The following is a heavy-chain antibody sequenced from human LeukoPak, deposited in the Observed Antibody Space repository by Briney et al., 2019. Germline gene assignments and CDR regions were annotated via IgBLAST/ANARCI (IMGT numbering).Heavy chain of an antibody. CDR1: GGSISSYY. Sequence: ASETLSLTCTVSGGSISSYYWSWIRQPPGKGLEWIGYIYYSGSANYNPSLKSRVTISVDTSKNQFSLKLSSVTAADTAVYYCARHYRGGIAAAGTLSYYYYGMDVWGQGTTVTVSS. V-gene: IGHV4-59*08. D-gene: IGHD6-13*01. CDR2: IYYSGSA. J-gene: IGHJ6*02. CDR3: ARHYRGGIAAAGTLSYYYYGMDV.